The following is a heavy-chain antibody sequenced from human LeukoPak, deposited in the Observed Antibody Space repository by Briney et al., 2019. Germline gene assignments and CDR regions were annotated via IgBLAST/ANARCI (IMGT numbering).Heavy chain of an antibody. CDR2: IGSGGVDT. D-gene: IGHD7-27*01. J-gene: IGHJ4*02. V-gene: IGHV3-23*01. Sequence: GGSLRLSCGASGFIFGKYAMSWVRQAPGKGLEWVSGIGSGGVDTIYADSVKGRFTISRDNAKNTLYLQMNSLRAEDTAVYYCATSLGPLTEYWGQGTLVTVSS. CDR3: ATSLGPLTEY. CDR1: GFIFGKYA.